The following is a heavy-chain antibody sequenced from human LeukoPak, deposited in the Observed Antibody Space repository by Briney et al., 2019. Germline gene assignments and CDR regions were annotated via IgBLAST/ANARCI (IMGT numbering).Heavy chain of an antibody. J-gene: IGHJ5*02. V-gene: IGHV4-34*01. D-gene: IGHD3-10*01. CDR2: IDHSGST. Sequence: SETLSLTCAVSGGTFRGFFWSWIRQPPGKGPACNGEIDHSGSTNYDPSLESRVMLSVDTSKNQVSLTLNSVTAADTAVYYCARGLRFHIGSGNWFDLWGQGTLVTVSS. CDR1: GGTFRGFF. CDR3: ARGLRFHIGSGNWFDL.